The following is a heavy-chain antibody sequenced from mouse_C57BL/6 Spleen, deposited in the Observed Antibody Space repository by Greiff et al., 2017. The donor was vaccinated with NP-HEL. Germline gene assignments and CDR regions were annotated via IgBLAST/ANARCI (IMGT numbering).Heavy chain of an antibody. D-gene: IGHD1-1*01. J-gene: IGHJ4*01. CDR2: IHPNSGST. CDR1: GYTFTSYW. CDR3: AKEGNYYGGNYYAMDY. V-gene: IGHV1-64*01. Sequence: QVKLQQSGPELVKPGASVKLSCKASGYTFTSYWMHWVKQRPGQGLEWIGMIHPNSGSTNYNEKFKSKATLTVDKSSSTAYMQLSSLTSEDSAVYYCAKEGNYYGGNYYAMDYWGQGTTVTVSS.